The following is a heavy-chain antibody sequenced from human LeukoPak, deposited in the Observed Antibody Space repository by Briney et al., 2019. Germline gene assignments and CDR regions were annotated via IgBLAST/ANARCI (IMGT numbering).Heavy chain of an antibody. CDR3: ARSRIAAAGIPHLPIYYYGMDV. D-gene: IGHD6-13*01. CDR2: IYYSGST. V-gene: IGHV4-39*07. J-gene: IGHJ6*02. Sequence: PSETLSLTYTVSGGSISSSSYYWGWIRQPPGQGLGWIGSIYYSGSTYYNPSLKSRVTISVHTSNNQFSLKLSSVTAADTAVYYCARSRIAAAGIPHLPIYYYGMDVWGQGTTVTVSS. CDR1: GGSISSSSYY.